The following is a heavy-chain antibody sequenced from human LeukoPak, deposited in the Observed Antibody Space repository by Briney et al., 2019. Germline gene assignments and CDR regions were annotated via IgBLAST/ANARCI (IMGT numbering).Heavy chain of an antibody. CDR2: IHISWTT. J-gene: IGHJ5*02. V-gene: IGHV4-4*07. CDR1: GGSMNSHY. CDR3: TRGDYYDGGGRNWFDP. D-gene: IGHD3-16*01. Sequence: NPSGTLSLTCTVSGGSMNSHYWSFIRQPAGKGLEWIGRIHISWTTYYNPSLKSRLTMSVDTSKNQFSMRLTSVTAADTAVYYCTRGDYYDGGGRNWFDPWGQGTLVTVSS.